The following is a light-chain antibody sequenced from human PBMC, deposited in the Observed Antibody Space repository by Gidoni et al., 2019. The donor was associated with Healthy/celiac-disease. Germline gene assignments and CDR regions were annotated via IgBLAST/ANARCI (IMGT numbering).Light chain of an antibody. Sequence: EIVLTQSTATLSLSPGERATLSCRASQSVSSYLAWYQQKPGQAPRLLIYDASNRATGIPARFSGSGSGTDFPLTISSLEPEDFAVYYCQQRSNWPPALTFXGXTKVEIK. CDR3: QQRSNWPPALT. J-gene: IGKJ4*01. CDR1: QSVSSY. V-gene: IGKV3-11*01. CDR2: DAS.